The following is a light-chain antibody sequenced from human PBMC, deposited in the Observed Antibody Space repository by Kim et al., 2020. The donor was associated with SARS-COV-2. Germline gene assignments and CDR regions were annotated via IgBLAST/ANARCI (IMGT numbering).Light chain of an antibody. V-gene: IGKV3-11*01. CDR3: QQRNDWPQT. CDR1: QSVGNY. CDR2: DAS. J-gene: IGKJ1*01. Sequence: LSPGDSAALSCRASQSVGNYLAWYQQKPGQAPRLLIYDASNRATAIPDRFTGSGSGTDFTLTISSLEPEDCAVYFCQQRNDWPQTFGQGTKVDIK.